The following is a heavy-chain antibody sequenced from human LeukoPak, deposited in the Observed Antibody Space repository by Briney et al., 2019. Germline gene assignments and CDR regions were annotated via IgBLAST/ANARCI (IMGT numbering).Heavy chain of an antibody. Sequence: LSGGSLRLSCAASGFTFSSYEMNWVRQAPGKGLDWISYISGSGRTIYYADSVKGRFTISRDDAKNSLYLQMDSLRVEDTAVYYCARDSGGYNFDQWGQGTLVTVSS. CDR2: ISGSGRTI. CDR3: ARDSGGYNFDQ. V-gene: IGHV3-48*03. J-gene: IGHJ4*02. CDR1: GFTFSSYE. D-gene: IGHD1-26*01.